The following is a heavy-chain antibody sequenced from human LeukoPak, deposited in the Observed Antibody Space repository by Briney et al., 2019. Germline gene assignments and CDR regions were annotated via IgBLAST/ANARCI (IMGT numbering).Heavy chain of an antibody. Sequence: SETLSLTCAVYGGSFSGYYWSWIRQPPGKGLEWIGEINHSGSTNYNPSLKSRVTISVDTSKNQFSLKLSSVTAADTAVYYCARLDGNLDAFDIWGQGTMVTVSS. CDR1: GGSFSGYY. J-gene: IGHJ3*02. D-gene: IGHD1-14*01. V-gene: IGHV4-34*01. CDR3: ARLDGNLDAFDI. CDR2: INHSGST.